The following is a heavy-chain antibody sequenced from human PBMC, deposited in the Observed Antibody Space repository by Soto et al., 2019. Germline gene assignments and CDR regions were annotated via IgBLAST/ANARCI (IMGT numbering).Heavy chain of an antibody. Sequence: QLQLQESGSGLVKPSQNLSLTCAVSGGSIRSGGYSWSLLRQPPGKGLEWVGYISDSGTTYYNPSLKSLVTISVDRSKNHFSVMLSSVTAADTAVYYCARVLSEGYGSWRYVVYNWFDPWGQGTLVTVSS. CDR2: ISDSGTT. CDR3: ARVLSEGYGSWRYVVYNWFDP. D-gene: IGHD3-10*01. V-gene: IGHV4-30-2*01. CDR1: GGSIRSGGYS. J-gene: IGHJ5*02.